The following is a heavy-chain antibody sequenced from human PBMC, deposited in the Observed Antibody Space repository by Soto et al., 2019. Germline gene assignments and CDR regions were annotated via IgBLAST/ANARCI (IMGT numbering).Heavy chain of an antibody. CDR3: ARLHCTSPGCVPLDP. CDR2: INAGNGNT. Sequence: GASVKVSCKASGYTFTSYAMHWVRQAPGQRLEWMGWINAGNGNTKYSQKFQGRVTITRDTSASTAYMELSSLRSEDTAVYYCARLHCTSPGCVPLDPWGHGTLVTVSS. J-gene: IGHJ5*02. V-gene: IGHV1-3*01. D-gene: IGHD2-2*01. CDR1: GYTFTSYA.